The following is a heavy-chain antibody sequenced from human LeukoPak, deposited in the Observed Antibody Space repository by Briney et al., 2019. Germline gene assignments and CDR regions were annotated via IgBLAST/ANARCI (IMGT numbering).Heavy chain of an antibody. Sequence: GESLILSFSTPVFTFISYVMHSVRQAPAKGLECVAVISYDGSNKYYADCVKGRFTMSRDNSKNTLYLQMNSLRAEDTAVYYCAKETDVGYYDSGRKYFDYWGQGTLVTVSS. CDR3: AKETDVGYYDSGRKYFDY. CDR2: ISYDGSNK. V-gene: IGHV3-30*18. J-gene: IGHJ4*02. D-gene: IGHD3-10*01. CDR1: VFTFISYV.